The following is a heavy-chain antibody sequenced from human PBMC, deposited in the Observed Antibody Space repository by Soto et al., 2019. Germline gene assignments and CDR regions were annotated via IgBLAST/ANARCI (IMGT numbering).Heavy chain of an antibody. J-gene: IGHJ6*03. Sequence: GGSLRLSCAASGFTFSNAWMSWVRQAPGKGLEWVGRIKSKTDGGTTDYAAPVKGRFTISRDDSKNTLNLQMNSLKTEDTAVYHCTTYGDYGRDYYMDVWGKGTTVTVSS. CDR2: IKSKTDGGTT. CDR3: TTYGDYGRDYYMDV. CDR1: GFTFSNAW. D-gene: IGHD4-17*01. V-gene: IGHV3-15*01.